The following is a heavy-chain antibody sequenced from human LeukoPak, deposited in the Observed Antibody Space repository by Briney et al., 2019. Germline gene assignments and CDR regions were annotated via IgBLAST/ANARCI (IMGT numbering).Heavy chain of an antibody. CDR3: ARASFGDS. D-gene: IGHD2-15*01. Sequence: ASVKVSCKASGYTFTGYYMHWVRQAPGQRLEWMGWINPNTGGTNYAQKSQGRVTMTGDTSISPAYMELSRLTSDDTAVYYCARASFGDSWGQGTLVTVSS. CDR1: GYTFTGYY. V-gene: IGHV1-2*02. CDR2: INPNTGGT. J-gene: IGHJ4*02.